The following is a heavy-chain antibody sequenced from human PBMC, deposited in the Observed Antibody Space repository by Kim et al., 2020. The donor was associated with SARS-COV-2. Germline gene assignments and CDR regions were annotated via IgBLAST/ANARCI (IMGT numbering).Heavy chain of an antibody. CDR1: GFTFSSYG. CDR3: ARDGSSSWYWNAFDI. J-gene: IGHJ3*02. V-gene: IGHV3-33*01. CDR2: IWYDGSNK. Sequence: GRSLRLSCAASGFTFSSYGMHWVRQAPGKGLEWVAVIWYDGSNKYYADSVKGRFTISRDNSKNTLYLQMNSLRAEDTAVYYCARDGSSSWYWNAFDIWGQGTMVTVSS. D-gene: IGHD6-13*01.